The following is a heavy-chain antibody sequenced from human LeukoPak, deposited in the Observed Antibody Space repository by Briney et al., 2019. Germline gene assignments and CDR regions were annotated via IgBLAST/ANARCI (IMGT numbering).Heavy chain of an antibody. CDR2: MYTSGST. CDR1: GGSISSGSYY. J-gene: IGHJ6*02. V-gene: IGHV4-61*02. Sequence: SQTLSLTCTVSGGSISSGSYYWSWIRQPAGKGLEWIGRMYTSGSTNYNPSLKSRVTISVDTSKNQFSLKLSSVTAADTAVYYCARSDYGMDVWGQGTTVTVSS. CDR3: ARSDYGMDV.